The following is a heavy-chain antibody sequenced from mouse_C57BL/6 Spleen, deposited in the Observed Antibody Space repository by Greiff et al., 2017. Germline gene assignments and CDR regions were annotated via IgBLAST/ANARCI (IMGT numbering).Heavy chain of an antibody. D-gene: IGHD2-3*01. Sequence: QVQLQQPGAELVRPGSSVKLSCKASGYTFTSYWMHWVKQRPIQGLEWIGNIDPSDSETHSNQKFKDKATLTVDKSSSTAYMQLSSLTSEDSAVYYCAREGDGYLYYFDYWGQGTTLTVSA. CDR1: GYTFTSYW. J-gene: IGHJ2*01. CDR2: IDPSDSET. V-gene: IGHV1-52*01. CDR3: AREGDGYLYYFDY.